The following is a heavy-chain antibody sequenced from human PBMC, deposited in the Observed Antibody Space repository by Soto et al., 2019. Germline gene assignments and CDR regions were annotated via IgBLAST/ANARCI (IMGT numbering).Heavy chain of an antibody. CDR1: GGSISSYY. CDR2: IYYSGST. V-gene: IGHV4-59*01. D-gene: IGHD6-6*01. J-gene: IGHJ6*02. Sequence: SETLSLTCTVSGGSISSYYWSWIRQPPGKGLEWIGYIYYSGSTNYNPSLKSRVTISVDTSKNQFSLKLSSVTAADTAVYYCARVLSYSSSDYYYGMDVWGQGTTVTVSS. CDR3: ARVLSYSSSDYYYGMDV.